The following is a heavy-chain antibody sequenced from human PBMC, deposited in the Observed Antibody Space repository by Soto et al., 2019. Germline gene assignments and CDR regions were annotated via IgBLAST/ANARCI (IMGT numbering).Heavy chain of an antibody. D-gene: IGHD4-17*01. CDR3: AREGGYGDYGYYYYYMDV. V-gene: IGHV1-8*01. CDR1: GYTFTSYD. Sequence: ASVKVSCKASGYTFTSYDINWVRQATGQGLEWMGWMNPSSGNTGYAQKFQGRVTMTRNTSISTAYMELSSLRSEDTAVYYCAREGGYGDYGYYYYYMDVWGKGTTVTVSS. J-gene: IGHJ6*03. CDR2: MNPSSGNT.